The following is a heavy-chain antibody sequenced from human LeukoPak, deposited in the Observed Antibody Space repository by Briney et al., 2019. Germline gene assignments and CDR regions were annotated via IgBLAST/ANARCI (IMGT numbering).Heavy chain of an antibody. V-gene: IGHV4-30-2*01. CDR2: IYHSGST. J-gene: IGHJ5*02. CDR1: GGSISSGSYS. D-gene: IGHD6-6*01. CDR3: ARSIAARFNWFDP. Sequence: SQTLSLTCAVSGGSISSGSYSWSWIRQPTGKGLEWIGYIYHSGSTYYNPSLKSRVTISVDRSKNQFSLKLSSVTAADAAVYYCARSIAARFNWFDPWGQGTLVTVSS.